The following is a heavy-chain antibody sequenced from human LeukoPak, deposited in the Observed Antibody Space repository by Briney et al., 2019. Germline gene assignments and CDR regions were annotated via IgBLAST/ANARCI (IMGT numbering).Heavy chain of an antibody. D-gene: IGHD1-26*01. J-gene: IGHJ4*02. CDR2: IYPGDSDT. Sequence: GESLKISCKGSGYSFTSYWIGWVRQMPGKGLEWMGIIYPGDSDTRYSPSFQGQVTISADKSISTAYLQWSSLKASDTAMYYCARAPWGSYYSVRGIGGIFDYWGQGTLVTVSS. CDR1: GYSFTSYW. V-gene: IGHV5-51*01. CDR3: ARAPWGSYYSVRGIGGIFDY.